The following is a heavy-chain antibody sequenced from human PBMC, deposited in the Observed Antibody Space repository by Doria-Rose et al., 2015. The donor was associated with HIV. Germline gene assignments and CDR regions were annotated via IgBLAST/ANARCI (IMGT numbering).Heavy chain of an antibody. D-gene: IGHD2-21*02. V-gene: IGHV1-46*01. CDR3: AREAGTADWFDP. J-gene: IGHJ5*02. Sequence: QLQESGAEVKKPGASAKISCKASGYTFTNNYMHWVRQAPGQGLEWMGIINPRGGSTSYAQKFQGRVAMTRDTSTSTVYMELRSLRSEDTAMYYCAREAGTADWFDPWGQGTLVIVSS. CDR1: GYTFTNNY. CDR2: INPRGGST.